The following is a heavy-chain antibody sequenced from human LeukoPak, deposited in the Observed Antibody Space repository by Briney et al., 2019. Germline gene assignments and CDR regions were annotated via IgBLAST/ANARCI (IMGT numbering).Heavy chain of an antibody. CDR2: IYTSGST. J-gene: IGHJ4*02. D-gene: IGHD2-2*01. CDR3: AREPFYEVVPAVFDY. CDR1: GGSISSYY. V-gene: IGHV4-4*07. Sequence: SETLSLTCTVSGGSISSYYWSWIRQPAGKGLEWIGRIYTSGSTNYNPSLKSRVTMSVDTSKNQFSLKLSSVTAADTAVYYCAREPFYEVVPAVFDYWGQGTLVTVSS.